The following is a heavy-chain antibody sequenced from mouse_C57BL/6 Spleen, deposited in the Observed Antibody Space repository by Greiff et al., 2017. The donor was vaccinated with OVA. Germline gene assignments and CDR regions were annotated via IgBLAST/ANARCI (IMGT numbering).Heavy chain of an antibody. Sequence: VHVKQSGAELVKPGASVKLSCTASGFNIKDYYMHWVKQRTEQGLEWIGRIDPEDGETKYAPKFQGKATITADTSSNTAYLQLSSLTSEDTAVYYCARVTTVVATSDYWGQGTTLTVSS. D-gene: IGHD1-1*01. CDR2: IDPEDGET. V-gene: IGHV14-2*01. CDR3: ARVTTVVATSDY. CDR1: GFNIKDYY. J-gene: IGHJ2*01.